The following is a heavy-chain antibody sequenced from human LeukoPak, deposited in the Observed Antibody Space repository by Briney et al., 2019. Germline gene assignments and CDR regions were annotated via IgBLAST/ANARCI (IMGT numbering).Heavy chain of an antibody. CDR1: GFTFDDYA. D-gene: IGHD1-26*01. Sequence: PGGSLRLSCAASGFTFDDYAMHWVRQAPGKGLEWVSGISWNSGSIGYADSVKGRFTISRDNSKNTLYLQMNSLRAEDTAVYYCARGGLEVGATGDAFDIWGQGTMVTVSS. J-gene: IGHJ3*02. V-gene: IGHV3-9*01. CDR2: ISWNSGSI. CDR3: ARGGLEVGATGDAFDI.